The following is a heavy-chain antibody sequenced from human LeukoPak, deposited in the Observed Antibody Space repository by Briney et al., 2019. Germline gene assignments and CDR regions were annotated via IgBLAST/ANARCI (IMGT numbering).Heavy chain of an antibody. Sequence: SETLSLTCAVYGGSFSGYYWSWIRQPPGKGLEWIGEINHSGSTNYNPSLKSRVTISVDTSKNQFTLKLSSVTAADTAVYYCARGGRLRFLEWPIRGWYGMDVWGQGTTVTVSS. V-gene: IGHV4-34*01. J-gene: IGHJ6*02. CDR3: ARGGRLRFLEWPIRGWYGMDV. CDR2: INHSGST. CDR1: GGSFSGYY. D-gene: IGHD3-3*01.